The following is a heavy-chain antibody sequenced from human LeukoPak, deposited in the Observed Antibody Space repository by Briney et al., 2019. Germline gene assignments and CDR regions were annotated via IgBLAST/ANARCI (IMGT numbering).Heavy chain of an antibody. V-gene: IGHV3-30-3*01. Sequence: GGSLRLSCAASGFTLSSYGMHWVRQAPGKGLEWVAVTSYDGSNKYYAGSVKGRFTISRDNSKSTVSLQMNSLRAEDTAVYYCARGSGTYYPFDHWGQGTLVTVSS. CDR3: ARGSGTYYPFDH. CDR1: GFTLSSYG. J-gene: IGHJ4*02. CDR2: TSYDGSNK. D-gene: IGHD1-26*01.